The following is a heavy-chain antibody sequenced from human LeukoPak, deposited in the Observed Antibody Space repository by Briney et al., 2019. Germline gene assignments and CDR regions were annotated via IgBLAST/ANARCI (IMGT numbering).Heavy chain of an antibody. CDR3: ARDYADYVGYFFFDY. V-gene: IGHV3-23*01. Sequence: PGGSLRLSCAASGFTFNNYAMNWVRQAPGKGLEWVSSISGGGETTYYADSAKGRFTISRDNSQRTLYLQMNSLRAEDTAVYYCARDYADYVGYFFFDYWGRGTLVTVSS. D-gene: IGHD4-17*01. J-gene: IGHJ4*02. CDR2: ISGGGETT. CDR1: GFTFNNYA.